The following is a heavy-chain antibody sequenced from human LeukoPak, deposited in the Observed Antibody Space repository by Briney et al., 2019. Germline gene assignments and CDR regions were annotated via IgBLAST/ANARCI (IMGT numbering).Heavy chain of an antibody. CDR1: GFTFSDHY. Sequence: GGSLRLSCAASGFTFSDHYMDWVRQAPGKGLEWVGRIRNKVNSYTTEYAASVKDRFSVSRDDSKNLVYLQMNSLRTEDTAAHYCAKDLVYSYGLRWWGQGTMVTVSS. D-gene: IGHD5-18*01. J-gene: IGHJ3*01. CDR2: IRNKVNSYTT. CDR3: AKDLVYSYGLRW. V-gene: IGHV3-72*01.